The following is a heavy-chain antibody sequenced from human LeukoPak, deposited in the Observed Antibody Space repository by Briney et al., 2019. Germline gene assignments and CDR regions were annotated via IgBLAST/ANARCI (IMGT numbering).Heavy chain of an antibody. Sequence: PGGSLRLSCGASEFTFSNYAMNWVRQAPGKGLEWVSGISGGGGSTYYADSVKGRFTISRDNSKNTLYLQMDSLRAEDTALYYCAKGSGINHYHWIDPWGQGTLVTVSS. J-gene: IGHJ5*02. V-gene: IGHV3-23*01. D-gene: IGHD1-14*01. CDR1: EFTFSNYA. CDR3: AKGSGINHYHWIDP. CDR2: ISGGGGST.